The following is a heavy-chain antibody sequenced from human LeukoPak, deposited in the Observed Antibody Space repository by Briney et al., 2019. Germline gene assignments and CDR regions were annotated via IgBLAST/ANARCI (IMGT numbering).Heavy chain of an antibody. V-gene: IGHV1-18*04. Sequence: AASVTVSCTASGYTFTSYCISWVRQAPGQGLEWMGWISAYNGNTNYAQKLQRRVTITTDTSTSTAYREMRSLRSDDTAVYYCARDIVVVPAAMWVEGNDFDYWGQGTLVTVSS. J-gene: IGHJ4*02. D-gene: IGHD2-2*01. CDR2: ISAYNGNT. CDR1: GYTFTSYC. CDR3: ARDIVVVPAAMWVEGNDFDY.